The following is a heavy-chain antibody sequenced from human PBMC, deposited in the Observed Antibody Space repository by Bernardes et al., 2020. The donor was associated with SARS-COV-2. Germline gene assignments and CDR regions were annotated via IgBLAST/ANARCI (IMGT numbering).Heavy chain of an antibody. D-gene: IGHD6-19*01. J-gene: IGHJ3*01. CDR3: ARVVSGPHVGADAFAV. V-gene: IGHV3-23*01. CDR1: GFTFSSFA. CDR2: INSAGTT. Sequence: GGSLILSCAAYGFTFSSFAMSWFRQTPDKGLDWLSAINSAGTTYYADSVKGRFTIARDNSKYILYLQMDSLTAEDTAIYYCARVVSGPHVGADAFAVWGRGTIVTVSS.